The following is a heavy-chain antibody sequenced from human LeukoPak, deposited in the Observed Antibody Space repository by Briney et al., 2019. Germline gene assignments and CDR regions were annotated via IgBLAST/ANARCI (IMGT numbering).Heavy chain of an antibody. D-gene: IGHD4-23*01. CDR3: ASGDLPNSDGPGDY. Sequence: ASVKVSCKASGYTFTSYYMHWVRQAPGQGLEWMGIINPSGGSASYAQKFQGRVTMTRDTSISTAYMELSRLRSDDTAVYYCASGDLPNSDGPGDYWGQGTLVTVSS. CDR2: INPSGGSA. CDR1: GYTFTSYY. J-gene: IGHJ4*02. V-gene: IGHV1-46*01.